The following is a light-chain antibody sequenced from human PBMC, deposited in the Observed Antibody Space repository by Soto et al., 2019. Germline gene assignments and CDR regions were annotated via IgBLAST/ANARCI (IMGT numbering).Light chain of an antibody. V-gene: IGLV2-23*01. CDR1: SSDVGSYNL. CDR2: EGS. J-gene: IGLJ1*01. Sequence: QSVLTQPASVSGSPGQSITISCTGTSSDVGSYNLVSWYQQHPGKAPKLMIYEGSKRPSGISNRFSGSKSGNTASLTISGLQAEDEAEYYCCSYADSSRIYFFGSGTKVTVL. CDR3: CSYADSSRIYF.